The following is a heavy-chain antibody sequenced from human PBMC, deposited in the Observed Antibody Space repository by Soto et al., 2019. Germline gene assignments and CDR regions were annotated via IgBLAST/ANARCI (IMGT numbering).Heavy chain of an antibody. CDR1: VFTFSSYA. J-gene: IGHJ4*02. Sequence: GGPLRLSCAASVFTFSSYAMHWVRQAPGKGLEWVAVISYDGSNKYYADSVKGRFTISRDNSKNTLYLQMNSLRAEDTAVYYCQSSSIAAAGPFDYWGQGTLVTVSS. V-gene: IGHV3-30-3*01. CDR3: QSSSIAAAGPFDY. D-gene: IGHD6-13*01. CDR2: ISYDGSNK.